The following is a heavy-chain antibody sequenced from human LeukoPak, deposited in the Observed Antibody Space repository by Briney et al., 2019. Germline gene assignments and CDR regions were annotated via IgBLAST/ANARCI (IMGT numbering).Heavy chain of an antibody. CDR2: ISFDGSNK. CDR1: GFTFSSYG. Sequence: PGRSLRLSCAASGFTFSSYGMHWVRQAPGKGLEWVAVISFDGSNKYYADSVKGRFTISRDNSKNSLYLQMNSLRAEDTAVYYCAKDNSFRSYYYYDMDVWGQGTTVTVSS. J-gene: IGHJ6*02. D-gene: IGHD3-3*01. CDR3: AKDNSFRSYYYYDMDV. V-gene: IGHV3-30*18.